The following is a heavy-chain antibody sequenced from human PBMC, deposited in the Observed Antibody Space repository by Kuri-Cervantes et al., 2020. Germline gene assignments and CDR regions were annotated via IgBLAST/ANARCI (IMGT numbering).Heavy chain of an antibody. CDR2: INPNSGGT. D-gene: IGHD4-17*01. V-gene: IGHV1-2*02. Sequence: ASVKVSCKASGYTFTGYYMHWERQAPGQGPEWMGWINPNSGGTNYAQKFQGRVTMTRDTSISTAYMELSRLRSDDTAVYYCARVYDDYGDYGIYWYFDLWGRGTLVTVSS. CDR1: GYTFTGYY. CDR3: ARVYDDYGDYGIYWYFDL. J-gene: IGHJ2*01.